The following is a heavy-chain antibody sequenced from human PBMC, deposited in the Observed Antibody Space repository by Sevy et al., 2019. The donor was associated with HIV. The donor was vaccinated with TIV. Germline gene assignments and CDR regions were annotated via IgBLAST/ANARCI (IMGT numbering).Heavy chain of an antibody. D-gene: IGHD2-15*01. CDR3: ARMGLHCSGGSCYENYYYGMDV. J-gene: IGHJ6*02. CDR2: IYPGDSDT. Sequence: GESLKISCKGSGYSFTSYWIGWVRQMPGKGLEWMGIIYPGDSDTRYSPSFQGQVTISVDKSISTAYLKWSSLKASDTAMYYCARMGLHCSGGSCYENYYYGMDVWGQGTTVTVSS. CDR1: GYSFTSYW. V-gene: IGHV5-51*01.